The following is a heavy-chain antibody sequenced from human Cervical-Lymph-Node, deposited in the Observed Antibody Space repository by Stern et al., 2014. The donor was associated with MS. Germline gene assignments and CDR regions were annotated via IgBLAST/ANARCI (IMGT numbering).Heavy chain of an antibody. D-gene: IGHD1-1*01. CDR2: ISFDGSNK. J-gene: IGHJ4*02. CDR1: GFTFSSYG. Sequence: VHLVESGGGVVQPGRSLRLSCEASGFTFSSYGMHWVRQAPGKGLEWVAVISFDGSNKYYADSVKGRFTTSRDNSKNTLYLQMNSLRGEDTAVYYCAKAPTTYPAHDYFDYWGQGTLVTVSS. V-gene: IGHV3-30*18. CDR3: AKAPTTYPAHDYFDY.